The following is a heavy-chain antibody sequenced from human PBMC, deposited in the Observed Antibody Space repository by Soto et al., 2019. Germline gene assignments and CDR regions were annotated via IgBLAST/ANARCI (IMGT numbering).Heavy chain of an antibody. CDR1: GYSFTSYW. J-gene: IGHJ6*02. D-gene: IGHD3-10*01. CDR2: IYPGDSDT. V-gene: IGHV5-51*01. CDR3: AGGGVRGVITRTRDYYGMDV. Sequence: PGESLKISCKGSGYSFTSYWIGWVRQMPGKGLEWMGIIYPGDSDTRYSPSFQGQVTISADRSISTAYLQWSSLKASDTAMYYCAGGGVRGVITRTRDYYGMDVWGQGTTVTVSS.